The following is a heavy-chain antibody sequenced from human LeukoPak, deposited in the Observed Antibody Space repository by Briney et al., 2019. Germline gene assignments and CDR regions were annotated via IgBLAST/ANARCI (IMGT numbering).Heavy chain of an antibody. Sequence: GGSLRLSCAASGFTFSSYVMYWVRQAPGKGLEYLSTISSNGYNTYYADSVKGRFTISRDNSKNTLYLQMGSLRAEDMAVYYCARVSGSGSYFEYWGQGTLVTVSS. CDR3: ARVSGSGSYFEY. D-gene: IGHD3-10*01. CDR1: GFTFSSYV. CDR2: ISSNGYNT. J-gene: IGHJ4*02. V-gene: IGHV3-64*02.